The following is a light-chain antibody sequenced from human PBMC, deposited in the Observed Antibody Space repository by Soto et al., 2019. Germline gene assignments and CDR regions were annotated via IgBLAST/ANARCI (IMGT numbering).Light chain of an antibody. V-gene: IGKV2-28*01. CDR1: QSLLNSNGNNY. Sequence: DIVMTQSPLSLPVTPGEPASISCTSSQSLLNSNGNNYLDWYVQKPGQSPQLLIHLGSKRASGVXDXSSGSGSGTSFTLKISRVEAEDVGVYYCMQPLRNPWTFGQGTKVDIK. CDR2: LGS. J-gene: IGKJ1*01. CDR3: MQPLRNPWT.